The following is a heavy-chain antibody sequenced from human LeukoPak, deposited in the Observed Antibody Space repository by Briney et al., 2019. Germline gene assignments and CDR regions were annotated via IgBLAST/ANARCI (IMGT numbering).Heavy chain of an antibody. V-gene: IGHV4-59*12. CDR1: GGSISSYY. CDR2: IYYSGST. Sequence: PSETLSLTCTVSGGSISSYYWSWIRQPPGKGLEWIGYIYYSGSTYYNPSLKSRVTISVDTSKNQFSLKLSSVTAADTAVYYCARDGRELGFYYWGQGTLVTVSS. D-gene: IGHD7-27*01. CDR3: ARDGRELGFYY. J-gene: IGHJ4*02.